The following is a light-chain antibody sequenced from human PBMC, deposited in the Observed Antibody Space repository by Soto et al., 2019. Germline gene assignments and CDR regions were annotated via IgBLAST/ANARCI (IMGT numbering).Light chain of an antibody. CDR3: QQSYSTPWT. J-gene: IGKJ1*01. CDR1: QSISSY. V-gene: IGKV1-39*01. CDR2: AAS. Sequence: DIQMTQSPSSLSASVGDRVTITCRASQSISSYLNWYQQKPGKAPKLLIYAASSLQSGVPSRFSGSRSGTDFTLTISSLQPEDFATYYCQQSYSTPWTFGQGIKVEIK.